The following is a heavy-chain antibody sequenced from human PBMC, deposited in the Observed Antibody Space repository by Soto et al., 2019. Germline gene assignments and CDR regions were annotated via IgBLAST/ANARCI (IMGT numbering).Heavy chain of an antibody. D-gene: IGHD2-15*01. V-gene: IGHV1-69*06. J-gene: IGHJ6*01. Sequence: GASVKVSCKASGGTFSSYAISWVRQAPGQGLEWMGGIVPLFRTTNYAQKFQGRVTITADTSTYTVYMELSGLRSGDTAVYFCARGGYRSTWAKLLHRCGQNVRGQGTTGTVSS. CDR1: GGTFSSYA. CDR2: IVPLFRTT. CDR3: ARGGYRSTWAKLLHRCGQNV.